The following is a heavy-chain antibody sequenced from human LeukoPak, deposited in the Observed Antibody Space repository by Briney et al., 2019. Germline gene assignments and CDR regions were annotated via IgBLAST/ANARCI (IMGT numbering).Heavy chain of an antibody. J-gene: IGHJ4*02. CDR3: AREGHSSSWYYFDY. V-gene: IGHV3-7*01. CDR2: IKQDGSEK. D-gene: IGHD6-13*01. Sequence: GGSLRLSCAASGFTFSSYWMSWVRQAPGKGLEWVANIKQDGSEKYYVDSVKGRFTISRDNAKNSLYLQMNSLRAEDTAVYYCAREGHSSSWYYFDYWGQGTLVTVSS. CDR1: GFTFSSYW.